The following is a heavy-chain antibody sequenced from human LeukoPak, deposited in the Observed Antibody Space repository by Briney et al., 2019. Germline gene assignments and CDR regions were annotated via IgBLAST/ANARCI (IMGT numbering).Heavy chain of an antibody. Sequence: GGSLRLSCAASGFTFSSDAMSWVRQAPGKGLEWVSAISGSGGSTYYADSVKGRFTISRDNSKNPLYLKMNSLRAEDTAVYYCAKVPAAYCSSTSCYLDYWGQGTLVTVSS. CDR3: AKVPAAYCSSTSCYLDY. V-gene: IGHV3-23*01. J-gene: IGHJ4*02. CDR1: GFTFSSDA. CDR2: ISGSGGST. D-gene: IGHD2-2*01.